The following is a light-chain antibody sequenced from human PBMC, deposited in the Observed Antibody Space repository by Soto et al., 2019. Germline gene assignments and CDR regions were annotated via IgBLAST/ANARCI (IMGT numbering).Light chain of an antibody. CDR1: QIISSW. CDR2: KAS. V-gene: IGKV1-5*03. Sequence: DIQMTQSPSTLSASVGDRITITCRASQIISSWLAWYQQKPGKAPKLLIYKASSLESGVPSRFSGSGSGTEFTLTISSLQPDDFATYYCQQYNSYSWTFGQGTRWIS. CDR3: QQYNSYSWT. J-gene: IGKJ1*01.